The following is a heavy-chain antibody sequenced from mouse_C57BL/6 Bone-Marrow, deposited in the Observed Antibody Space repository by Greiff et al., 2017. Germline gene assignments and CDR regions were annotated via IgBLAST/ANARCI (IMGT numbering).Heavy chain of an antibody. D-gene: IGHD2-4*01. V-gene: IGHV1-69*01. CDR2: IDPSDSYT. CDR1: GYTFTSYW. J-gene: IGHJ4*01. CDR3: ARWGGLRVDYAMDY. Sequence: LQQPGAELVMPGASVKLSCKASGYTFTSYWMHWVKQRPGQGLEWIGEIDPSDSYTNYNQKFKGKSTLTVDKSSSTAYMPLSSLTSEDSAVYYCARWGGLRVDYAMDYWGQGTSVTVSS.